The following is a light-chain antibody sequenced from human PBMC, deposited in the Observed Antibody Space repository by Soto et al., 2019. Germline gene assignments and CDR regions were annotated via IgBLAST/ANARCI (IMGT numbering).Light chain of an antibody. CDR1: SSDVGGYNY. CDR3: SSYASSTNLV. CDR2: EVN. J-gene: IGLJ2*01. V-gene: IGLV2-8*01. Sequence: QSALTQPPSASGSPGQSVTISCTGTSSDVGGYNYVSWYQQHPGKAPKLIIYEVNKRRSGVPDRFSGSKSGNTASLTVSGLQAEDEDDYYCSSYASSTNLVFGGGTKLTVL.